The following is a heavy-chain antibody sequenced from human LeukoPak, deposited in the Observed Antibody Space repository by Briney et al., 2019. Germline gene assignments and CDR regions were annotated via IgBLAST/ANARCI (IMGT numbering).Heavy chain of an antibody. CDR3: ARADIVVVPAAMRHYYYYGMDV. V-gene: IGHV1-69*13. CDR2: IIPIFGTA. D-gene: IGHD2-2*01. Sequence: GASVKVSCKASGGTFSSYAISWVRQAPGQGLEWMGGIIPIFGTANYAQKFQGGVTITADESTSTAYMELSSLRSEDTAVYYCARADIVVVPAAMRHYYYYGMDVWGQGTTVTVSS. J-gene: IGHJ6*02. CDR1: GGTFSSYA.